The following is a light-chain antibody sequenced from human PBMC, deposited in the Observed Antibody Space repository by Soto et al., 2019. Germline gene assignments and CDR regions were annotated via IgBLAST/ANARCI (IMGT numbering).Light chain of an antibody. V-gene: IGKV3-20*01. CDR1: QSVRNY. Sequence: EIVMTQSPASLSVSPGEGATLSCGASQSVRNYLAWYQQKPGQAPRLLIYGASSRATGIPDRFRGSGSGTDFTLTISRLEPEDFAVYYCQQYGSSPITFGQGTRWR. CDR2: GAS. J-gene: IGKJ5*01. CDR3: QQYGSSPIT.